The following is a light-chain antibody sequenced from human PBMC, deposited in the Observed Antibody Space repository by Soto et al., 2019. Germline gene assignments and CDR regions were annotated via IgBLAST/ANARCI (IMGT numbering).Light chain of an antibody. Sequence: EIVLTQSPGTLSLSPGERVTLSCRASESVASTYLAWYQQKPGQAPRLLIYGASNRATGIPARFSGSGSGTDFTLTISSLEPEDFAVYYCQQRSNWQVTFGQGTRLEIK. CDR1: ESVASTY. CDR3: QQRSNWQVT. CDR2: GAS. J-gene: IGKJ5*01. V-gene: IGKV3D-11*02.